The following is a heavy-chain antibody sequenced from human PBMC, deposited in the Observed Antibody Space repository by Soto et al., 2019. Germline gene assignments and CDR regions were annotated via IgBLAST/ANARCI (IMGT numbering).Heavy chain of an antibody. CDR1: GFTFSSYG. Sequence: QVQLVEAGGGVVQPGRSLRLSCAASGFTFSSYGMHWVRQAPGKGLEWVAVIWYAGSNKYYADSVKGRFTISRDNSKNKLYLEMNNLRDEDTAVYYCAREGQQLVPAGDYYYYMDVWGKGTPVTVSS. D-gene: IGHD6-13*01. V-gene: IGHV3-33*01. J-gene: IGHJ6*03. CDR2: IWYAGSNK. CDR3: AREGQQLVPAGDYYYYMDV.